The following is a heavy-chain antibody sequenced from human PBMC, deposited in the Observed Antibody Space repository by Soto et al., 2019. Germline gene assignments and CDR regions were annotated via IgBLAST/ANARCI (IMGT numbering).Heavy chain of an antibody. CDR2: INPNSGGT. J-gene: IGHJ4*02. V-gene: IGHV1-2*04. Sequence: ASVKVSFKASGYTFTGYYMHWVRQAPGQGLEWMGWINPNSGGTNYAQKFQGWVTMTRDTSISTAYMELSRLRSDDTAVYYCARDQRGYCSGGRCSQLDYWGQGTLVTVSS. CDR1: GYTFTGYY. D-gene: IGHD2-15*01. CDR3: ARDQRGYCSGGRCSQLDY.